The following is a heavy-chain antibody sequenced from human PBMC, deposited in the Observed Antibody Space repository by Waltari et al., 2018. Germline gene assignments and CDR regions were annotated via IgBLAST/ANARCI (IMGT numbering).Heavy chain of an antibody. V-gene: IGHV4-34*01. J-gene: IGHJ4*02. CDR1: GGSFSGYY. CDR2: INHIGST. CDR3: ARREYYYDSSGYYPTLYFDY. Sequence: QVQLQQWGAGLLKPSETLSLTCAVYGGSFSGYYWSWIRQPPGKGLEWIGEINHIGSTNYNPSLKSRVTISVDTSKNQFSLKLSSVTAADTAVYYCARREYYYDSSGYYPTLYFDYWGQGTLVTVSS. D-gene: IGHD3-22*01.